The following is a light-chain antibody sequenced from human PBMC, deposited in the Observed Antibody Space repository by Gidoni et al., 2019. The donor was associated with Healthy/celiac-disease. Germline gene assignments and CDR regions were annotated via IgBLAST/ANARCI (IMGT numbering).Light chain of an antibody. J-gene: IGLJ2*01. V-gene: IGLV2-14*01. CDR2: EVS. CDR1: SSDVGGYNY. Sequence: QSALTQPASVSASPGQSITISCTGTSSDVGGYNYVSWYQQNPGKAPKLMIYEVSNRPSGVSNRFSGSKSGNTASLTISGLQAEDEADYYCSSYTSSSTEVFGGGTKLTVL. CDR3: SSYTSSSTEV.